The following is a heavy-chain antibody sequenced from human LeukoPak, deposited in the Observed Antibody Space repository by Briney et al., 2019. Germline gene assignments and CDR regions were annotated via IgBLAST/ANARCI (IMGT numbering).Heavy chain of an antibody. J-gene: IGHJ6*04. CDR1: GFTFSNYW. CDR3: AELGITMIGGV. CDR2: IKEDGSEK. Sequence: GGSLRLSCAASGFTFSNYWMNWVRQAPGKGLEWVANIKEDGSEKYYVDSVKGRFTISRDNAKNSLYLQMNSLRAEDTAVYYCAELGITMIGGVWGKGTTVTISS. V-gene: IGHV3-7*01. D-gene: IGHD3-10*02.